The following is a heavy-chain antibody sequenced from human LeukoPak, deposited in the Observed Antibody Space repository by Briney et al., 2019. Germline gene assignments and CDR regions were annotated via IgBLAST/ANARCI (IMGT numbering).Heavy chain of an antibody. CDR1: GDSFSGYF. J-gene: IGHJ5*02. CDR3: SRDHGATGSTGFDP. D-gene: IGHD1-1*01. V-gene: IGHV1-2*06. Sequence: ASVKVSCKASGDSFSGYFMHWVRQAPGQGPEWMGRITPENGDTKYPQRFQGRVTLTRDTSMKTASMQLSGLRSDDTAIYYCSRDHGATGSTGFDPWGQGTLVIVSS. CDR2: ITPENGDT.